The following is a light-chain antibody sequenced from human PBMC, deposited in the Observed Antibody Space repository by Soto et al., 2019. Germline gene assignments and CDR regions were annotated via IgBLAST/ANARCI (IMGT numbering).Light chain of an antibody. J-gene: IGLJ1*01. CDR2: EVN. CDR3: SSYAGSNNYV. Sequence: QSALTQPPSASGSPGQSVAISCTGTSSDVGGYNYVSWYQLHPGKAPKLMIYEVNMRPSGVPDRFSGSKSGNTASLTVSGLRAEDEADYYCSSYAGSNNYVFGTWTKLTVL. V-gene: IGLV2-8*01. CDR1: SSDVGGYNY.